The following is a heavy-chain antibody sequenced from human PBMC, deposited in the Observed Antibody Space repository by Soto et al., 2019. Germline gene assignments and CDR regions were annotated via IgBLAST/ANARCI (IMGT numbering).Heavy chain of an antibody. CDR1: GYTLTELS. CDR3: TTGVGNYVSFLGDY. V-gene: IGHV1-24*01. CDR2: FDPEDGVT. Sequence: ASVKVFCKVSGYTLTELSMHWVRQAPGKGLEWMGGFDPEDGVTIYAQKFQGRVTMTEDTSTDTAYMELSSLRSEDTAVYYCTTGVGNYVSFLGDYWAQGTLVTVSS. J-gene: IGHJ4*02. D-gene: IGHD1-7*01.